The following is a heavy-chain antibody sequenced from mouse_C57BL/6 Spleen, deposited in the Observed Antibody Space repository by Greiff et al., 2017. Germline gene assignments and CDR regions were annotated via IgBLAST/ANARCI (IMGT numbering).Heavy chain of an antibody. D-gene: IGHD1-1*01. J-gene: IGHJ4*01. V-gene: IGHV1-55*01. CDR3: ARKPPGGSPTYAMDY. CDR1: GYTFTSYW. Sequence: VQLQQPGAELVKPGASVKMSCKASGYTFTSYWITWVKQRPGQGLEWIGDIYPGSGSTNYNEKFKSKATLTVDTSSSTAYMQLSSLTSEDSAVYYCARKPPGGSPTYAMDYWGQGTSVTVSS. CDR2: IYPGSGST.